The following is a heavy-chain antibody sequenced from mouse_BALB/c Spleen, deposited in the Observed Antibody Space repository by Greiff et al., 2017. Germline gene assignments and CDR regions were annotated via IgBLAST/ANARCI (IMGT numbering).Heavy chain of an antibody. Sequence: LQQPGSELVRPGASVTLSCKASGYTFTSYWMHWVKQRPGQGLEWIGNIYPGSGSTNYDEKFKSKATLTVDTSSSTAYMQLSSLTSEDSAVYYCTREETARPFDYWGQGTTLTVSS. CDR3: TREETARPFDY. CDR2: IYPGSGST. V-gene: IGHV1S22*01. CDR1: GYTFTSYW. D-gene: IGHD3-2*01. J-gene: IGHJ2*01.